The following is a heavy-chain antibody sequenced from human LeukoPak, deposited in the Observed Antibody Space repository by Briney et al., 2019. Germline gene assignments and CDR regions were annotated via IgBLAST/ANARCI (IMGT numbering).Heavy chain of an antibody. D-gene: IGHD6-13*01. CDR1: RFTFSSYW. Sequence: GGSLRLSCAASRFTFSSYWMNWVRQAPGKGLEWVSSISSSSSYIYYADSVKGRFTISRDNAKNSLYLQMNSLRAEDTAVYYCARGIAAAGIHYWGQGTLVTVSS. J-gene: IGHJ4*02. CDR2: ISSSSSYI. CDR3: ARGIAAAGIHY. V-gene: IGHV3-21*01.